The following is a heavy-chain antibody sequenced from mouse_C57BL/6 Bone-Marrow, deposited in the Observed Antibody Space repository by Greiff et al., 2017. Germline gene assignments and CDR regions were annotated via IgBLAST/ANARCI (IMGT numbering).Heavy chain of an antibody. V-gene: IGHV1-7*01. CDR2: LNPSSGYT. Sequence: QVQLQQSGAELAKPGASVKLSCKASGYTFTSYWMHWVKQRPGQGLEWIGYLNPSSGYTKYNQTFKDKATLTADKSSSTAYMQLSSLTYENSAVYYCARGVRAWFAYWGQGTLVTVSA. CDR1: GYTFTSYW. J-gene: IGHJ3*01. CDR3: ARGVRAWFAY.